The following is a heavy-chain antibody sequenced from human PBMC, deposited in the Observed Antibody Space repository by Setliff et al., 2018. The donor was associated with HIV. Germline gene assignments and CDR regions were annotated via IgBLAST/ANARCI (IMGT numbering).Heavy chain of an antibody. Sequence: SETLSLTCTVSGGSISSHFWSWIRQPPGKGLEWIGSIDYSGSTNYNPALKSRVTISVVTSKNQFSLKLSSVIAADTAVYYCARGTLYYDYVWGTPFPFDYWGQGTLVTVSS. J-gene: IGHJ4*02. V-gene: IGHV4-59*11. D-gene: IGHD3-16*01. CDR1: GGSISSHF. CDR2: IDYSGST. CDR3: ARGTLYYDYVWGTPFPFDY.